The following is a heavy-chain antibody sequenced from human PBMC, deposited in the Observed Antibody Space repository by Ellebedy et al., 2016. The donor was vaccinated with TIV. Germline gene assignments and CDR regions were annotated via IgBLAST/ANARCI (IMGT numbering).Heavy chain of an antibody. CDR1: GYTFTGYY. CDR2: TNPYSGDT. V-gene: IGHV1-2*02. J-gene: IGHJ4*02. CDR3: ARDNEVVPAARVDY. D-gene: IGHD2-2*01. Sequence: ASVKVSXKASGYTFTGYYMHWVRQAPGQGLEWMGWTNPYSGDTKYAQKFQDRVTMTRDASISTVYMELSGLKSDDSAVYYCARDNEVVPAARVDYWGQGTLVTVSS.